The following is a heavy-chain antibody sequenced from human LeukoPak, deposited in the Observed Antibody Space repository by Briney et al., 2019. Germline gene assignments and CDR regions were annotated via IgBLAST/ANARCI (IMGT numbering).Heavy chain of an antibody. CDR1: GLAFSAYK. CDR3: VVGGSPGY. CDR2: ISTDGYIA. Sequence: GGSLRLSCAASGLAFSAYKMHWVRQAPRKGLVWVSRISTDGYIADYADFVQGRFTASRDNTKNTWSLEMNSLRAEDTAVYYCVVGGSPGYWGQGTLVTVSS. V-gene: IGHV3-74*01. D-gene: IGHD2-15*01. J-gene: IGHJ4*02.